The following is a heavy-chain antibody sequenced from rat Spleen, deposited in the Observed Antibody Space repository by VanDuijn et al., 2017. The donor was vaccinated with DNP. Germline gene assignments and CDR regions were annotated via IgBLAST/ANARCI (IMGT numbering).Heavy chain of an antibody. CDR3: ARHRTIMPYYYAMDA. CDR1: GFTFSDYN. J-gene: IGHJ4*01. Sequence: EVQLVESGGGLVQPGGSLKLSCAASGFTFSDYNMAWVRQAPKRGLEWVATIIYDGSRTYYRDSVKGRFTISRDNAQSTLYLQMDSLRSEDTATYYCARHRTIMPYYYAMDAWGQGASVTVSS. D-gene: IGHD1-12*01. V-gene: IGHV5S10*01. CDR2: IIYDGSRT.